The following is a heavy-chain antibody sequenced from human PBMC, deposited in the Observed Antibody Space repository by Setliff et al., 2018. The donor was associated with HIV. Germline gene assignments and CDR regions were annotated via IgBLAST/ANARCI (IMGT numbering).Heavy chain of an antibody. V-gene: IGHV1-69*13. J-gene: IGHJ3*02. CDR1: GGTLSNYV. Sequence: SVKVSCKTSGGTLSNYVITWVRQAPGQGLEWMGMIIPMYNIPAYAQKFQGRVTFTADESTSTAYMELSSLSSEDTAVYYCERDQTGVAAAAFGGGSAWSDEGFDIWGQGTMVTVSS. D-gene: IGHD6-13*01. CDR3: ERDQTGVAAAAFGGGSAWSDEGFDI. CDR2: IIPMYNIP.